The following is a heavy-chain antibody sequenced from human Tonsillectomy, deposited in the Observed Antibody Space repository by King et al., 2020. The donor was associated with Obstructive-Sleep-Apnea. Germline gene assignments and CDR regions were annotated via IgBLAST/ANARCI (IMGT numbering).Heavy chain of an antibody. V-gene: IGHV3-21*01. Sequence: VQLVESGGGLVKPGGSLRLSCAASGFTFSTYSMNWVRQAPGKGLEWVSSISRGGIYIYSADSVKGRFTISRDNAKNSLYLEMNSLRAEDTAVYYCARDLITGERSQYAFDIWGQGTMVTVSS. CDR1: GFTFSTYS. CDR2: ISRGGIYI. CDR3: ARDLITGERSQYAFDI. J-gene: IGHJ3*02. D-gene: IGHD1-20*01.